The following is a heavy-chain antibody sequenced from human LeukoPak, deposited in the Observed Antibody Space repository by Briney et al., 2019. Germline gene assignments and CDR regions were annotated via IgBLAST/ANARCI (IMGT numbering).Heavy chain of an antibody. D-gene: IGHD6-19*01. CDR1: GGSFSVYY. CDR3: ARGPTVAGYYYYGMDV. J-gene: IGHJ6*02. Sequence: SETLSLTCAVYGGSFSVYYWIWTRQPPGKGLEWIGEINHSRSTNYNPSLKSRVTISVHTSKNQFSLKLRSVTPADTAVFYCARGPTVAGYYYYGMDVWGQGTTVTVSS. CDR2: INHSRST. V-gene: IGHV4-34*01.